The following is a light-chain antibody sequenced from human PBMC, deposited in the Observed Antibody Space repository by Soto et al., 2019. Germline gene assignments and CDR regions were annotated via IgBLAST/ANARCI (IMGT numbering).Light chain of an antibody. Sequence: EIVLTQSPGTLSLSPGERATLSCWASQSVSSSSLAWYQQMPGQAPRLLIFGASARATGIPDRFSGSGSGTDFTLTSSRLEPVDFAVYYCHHYGNSLWTFGQGTKVEIK. V-gene: IGKV3-20*01. CDR1: QSVSSSS. CDR3: HHYGNSLWT. CDR2: GAS. J-gene: IGKJ1*01.